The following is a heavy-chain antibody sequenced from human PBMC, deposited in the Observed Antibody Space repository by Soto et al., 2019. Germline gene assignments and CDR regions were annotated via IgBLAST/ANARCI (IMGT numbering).Heavy chain of an antibody. J-gene: IGHJ3*02. Sequence: EVQLVESGGGVVQPGGSLRLSCAVSGFTLSNYYMHWARQAPGKGLVWVSHINGDGSITNYADSVKGRFAISRDNAKNNLYLNRISLRAEATDVYSCASGGVPAALEIWGEGTMVPVSS. CDR1: GFTLSNYY. V-gene: IGHV3-74*01. D-gene: IGHD3-16*01. CDR2: INGDGSIT. CDR3: ASGGVPAALEI.